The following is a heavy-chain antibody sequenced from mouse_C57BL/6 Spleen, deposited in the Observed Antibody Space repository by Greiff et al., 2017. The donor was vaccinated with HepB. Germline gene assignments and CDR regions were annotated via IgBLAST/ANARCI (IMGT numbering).Heavy chain of an antibody. CDR3: ARPGDGYYSWFAY. Sequence: DVMLVESGGGLVKPGGSLKLSCAASGFTFSDYGMHWVRQAPEKGLEWVAYISSGSSTIYYADTVKGRFTISRDNAKNTLFLQMTSLRSEDTAMYYCARPGDGYYSWFAYWGQGTLVTVSA. CDR2: ISSGSSTI. V-gene: IGHV5-17*01. J-gene: IGHJ3*01. D-gene: IGHD2-3*01. CDR1: GFTFSDYG.